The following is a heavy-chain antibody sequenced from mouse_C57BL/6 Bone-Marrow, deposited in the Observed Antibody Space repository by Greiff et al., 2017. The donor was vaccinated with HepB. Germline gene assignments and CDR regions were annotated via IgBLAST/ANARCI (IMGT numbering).Heavy chain of an antibody. CDR2: ISSGSSTI. V-gene: IGHV5-17*01. Sequence: EVKLVESGGGLVKPGGSLKLSCAASGFTFSDYGMHWVRQAPEKGLEWVAYISSGSSTIYYADTVKGRFTISRDNAKNTLFLQMTSLRSEDTAMYYCARPVYYSNYPAWFAYWGQGTLVTVSA. CDR3: ARPVYYSNYPAWFAY. J-gene: IGHJ3*01. CDR1: GFTFSDYG. D-gene: IGHD2-5*01.